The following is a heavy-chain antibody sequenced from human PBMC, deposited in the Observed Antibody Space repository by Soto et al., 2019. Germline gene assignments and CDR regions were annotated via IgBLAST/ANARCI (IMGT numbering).Heavy chain of an antibody. V-gene: IGHV1-18*01. CDR2: ISAYNGNT. CDR1: GYAFTTYG. CDR3: ARDFLHYDILTGSYSDCFDP. D-gene: IGHD3-9*01. Sequence: ASVTVSCKPPGYAFTTYGISWVRQAPGQGPEWMGWISAYNGNTNYAQNFQGRLTMTTDTSTSTAYMELRSLRSDDTAFYYCARDFLHYDILTGSYSDCFDPWG. J-gene: IGHJ5*02.